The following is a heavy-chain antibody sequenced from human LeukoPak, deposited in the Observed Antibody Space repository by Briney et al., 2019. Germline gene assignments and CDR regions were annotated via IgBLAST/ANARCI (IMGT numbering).Heavy chain of an antibody. CDR1: GFTFTDYW. V-gene: IGHV3-7*01. Sequence: GSLILSCEVSGFTFTDYWMNWVRQAPGKGPEWVASIRQDGSEKTYVDSVKGRFTISRDNTKNSLSLQLNGLRAEDTAVYYCARDGTAAGLYFDLWGQGTLVTVSS. CDR3: ARDGTAAGLYFDL. CDR2: IRQDGSEK. J-gene: IGHJ4*01. D-gene: IGHD6-13*01.